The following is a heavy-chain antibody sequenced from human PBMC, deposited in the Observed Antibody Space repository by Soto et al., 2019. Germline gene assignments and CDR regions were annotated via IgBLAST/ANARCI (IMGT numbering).Heavy chain of an antibody. J-gene: IGHJ4*02. CDR1: GFTFNNYA. CDR3: EKDYFETKGPYFFDY. CDR2: IRNSGGFT. Sequence: GGSLRLSCAASGFTFNNYAMNWVRQAPGKGLEWVSAIRNSGGFTYYADSVKGRFTISRDNSKNTLYLHVNSLRAEDTALYYCEKDYFETKGPYFFDYWGQGTLVTVSS. V-gene: IGHV3-23*01. D-gene: IGHD1-26*01.